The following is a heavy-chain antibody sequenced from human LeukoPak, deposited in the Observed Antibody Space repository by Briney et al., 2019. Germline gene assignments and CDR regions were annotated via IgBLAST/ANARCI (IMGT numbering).Heavy chain of an antibody. V-gene: IGHV4-30-4*08. Sequence: SQTLSLTCTVSGGSISSGDYYWSWIRQPPGKGLEWIGYIYYSGSTYYNPSLKSRVTISVDTSKNQFSLKLSSVTAADTAVYFCASGTYDSSGYYLDYWGQGTLVTVSS. CDR2: IYYSGST. CDR3: ASGTYDSSGYYLDY. J-gene: IGHJ4*02. D-gene: IGHD3-22*01. CDR1: GGSISSGDYY.